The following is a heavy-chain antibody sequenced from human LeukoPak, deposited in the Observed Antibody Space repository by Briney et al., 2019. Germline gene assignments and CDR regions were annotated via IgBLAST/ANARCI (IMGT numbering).Heavy chain of an antibody. Sequence: PSETLSLTCTVSGGSISSSSYYWGWIRQPPGKGLEWIGSIYYSGSTYYNPSLKSRVTISVDTSKNQFSLKLSSVTAADTAVYYCAGGYVLRFLEWSPSGTGPNWFDPWGQGTLVTVSS. CDR3: AGGYVLRFLEWSPSGTGPNWFDP. CDR1: GGSISSSSYY. D-gene: IGHD3-3*01. V-gene: IGHV4-39*07. CDR2: IYYSGST. J-gene: IGHJ5*02.